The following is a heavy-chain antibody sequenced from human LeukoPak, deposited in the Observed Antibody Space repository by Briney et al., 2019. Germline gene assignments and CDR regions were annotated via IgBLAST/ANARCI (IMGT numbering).Heavy chain of an antibody. V-gene: IGHV4-34*01. J-gene: IGHJ4*02. CDR1: GFTFSSYS. D-gene: IGHD1-26*01. Sequence: ESLRLSCAASGFTFSSYSMNWVRQAPGKGLEWIGEINHSGSTNYNPSLKSRVTISVDTSKSQFSLKLSSVTAADTAIYYCARNIVGPRQVDYWGQGTLVTVSS. CDR3: ARNIVGPRQVDY. CDR2: INHSGST.